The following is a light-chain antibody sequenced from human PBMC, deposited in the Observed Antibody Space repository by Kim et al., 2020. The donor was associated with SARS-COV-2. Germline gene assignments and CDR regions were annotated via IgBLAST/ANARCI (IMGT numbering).Light chain of an antibody. CDR3: ISYTTSGAWV. CDR1: SSDVVGHEH. J-gene: IGLJ3*02. CDR2: NVT. V-gene: IGLV2-14*03. Sequence: GQSITISCRGTSSDVVGHEHVSWFQQCAGKAPKLIIYNVTRRPSGVSSRFSCSKSDNTASLAISGLQADDEADYYCISYTTSGAWVFGGGTKLTVL.